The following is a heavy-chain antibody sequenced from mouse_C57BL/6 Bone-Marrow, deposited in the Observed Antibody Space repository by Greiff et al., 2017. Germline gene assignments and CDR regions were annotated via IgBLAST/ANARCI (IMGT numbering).Heavy chain of an antibody. CDR1: GFSLTSYG. Sequence: VKLQESGPGLVQPSQSLSITCTVSGFSLTSYGVHWVRQSPGKGLEWLGVIWSGGSTDYNAAFISRLSISKDNSKSQVFVKMNSLQADDTAIYYCARKTVVATRGLYWYFDVWGTGTTVTVSS. CDR2: IWSGGST. V-gene: IGHV2-2*01. J-gene: IGHJ1*03. D-gene: IGHD1-1*01. CDR3: ARKTVVATRGLYWYFDV.